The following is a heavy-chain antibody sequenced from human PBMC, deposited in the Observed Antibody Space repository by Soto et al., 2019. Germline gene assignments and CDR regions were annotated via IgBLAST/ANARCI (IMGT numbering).Heavy chain of an antibody. V-gene: IGHV3-53*02. CDR1: GFTVSSNY. CDR2: IYSSGST. Sequence: EVQLVETGGGLIQPGGSLRLSCAASGFTVSSNYMSWVRQAPGKGLEWVSVIYSSGSTLYADSVKGRFTISRDNSKNTLYLQMNSLRAEDTAVYYCARGTLFPCWFDPWGQGTLVTVSS. CDR3: ARGTLFPCWFDP. J-gene: IGHJ5*02. D-gene: IGHD2-21*01.